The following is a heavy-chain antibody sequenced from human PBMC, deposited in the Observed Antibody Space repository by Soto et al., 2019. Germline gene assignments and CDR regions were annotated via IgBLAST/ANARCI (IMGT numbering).Heavy chain of an antibody. Sequence: GGSLRLSCAASGFTFSSYAMSWVRQAPGKGPEWISSISGSGSTIYYADSVKGRFTISRDNSKNTLYLQMSSLRAEDTAVYYCAKVFYYYDSSGYYYFDYWGQGTLVTVSS. J-gene: IGHJ4*02. V-gene: IGHV3-23*01. CDR3: AKVFYYYDSSGYYYFDY. CDR2: ISGSGSTI. CDR1: GFTFSSYA. D-gene: IGHD3-22*01.